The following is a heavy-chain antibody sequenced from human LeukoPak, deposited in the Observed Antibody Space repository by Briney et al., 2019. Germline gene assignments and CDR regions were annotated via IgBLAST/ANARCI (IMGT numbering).Heavy chain of an antibody. CDR1: GGSISSSSYY. CDR3: ARRGAAFDI. D-gene: IGHD1-26*01. J-gene: IGHJ3*02. CDR2: TYSGGST. Sequence: SETLSLTCTVPGGSISSSSYYWGWIRQPPGKGLEWIGETYSGGSTYSDPSLKSQVTISVDTSKNQFSLKLSSVTAADTAVYYCARRGAAFDIWGQGTMVTVSS. V-gene: IGHV4-39*01.